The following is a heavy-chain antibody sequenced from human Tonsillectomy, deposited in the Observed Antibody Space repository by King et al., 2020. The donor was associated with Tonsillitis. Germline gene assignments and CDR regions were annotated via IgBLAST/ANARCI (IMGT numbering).Heavy chain of an antibody. D-gene: IGHD3-10*01. J-gene: IGHJ3*02. Sequence: VQLVESGGGLVQPGGSLRLSCAASGFTFSSYGMHWVRQAPGKGLEWVSFIRYDGSKKYYADSVKGRFTISRDNSKNTLYLQMNSLKTEDTAVYYCAKDRNGFGDFNAFNIWGQGTMVTVSS. CDR1: GFTFSSYG. CDR2: IRYDGSKK. CDR3: AKDRNGFGDFNAFNI. V-gene: IGHV3-30*02.